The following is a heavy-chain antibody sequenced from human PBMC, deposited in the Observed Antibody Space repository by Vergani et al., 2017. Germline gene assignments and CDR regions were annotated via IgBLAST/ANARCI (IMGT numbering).Heavy chain of an antibody. CDR1: GGTFSSYA. Sequence: QVQLVQSGAEVKKPGSSVQVSCKASGGTFSSYAISWVRQAPGQGLEWMGWIIPIFGTANYAQKFEGRVTITADESTSTAYMELSSLRSEDTAVYYCARDGARWNELPKNWFDPWGQGTLVTVSS. J-gene: IGHJ5*02. D-gene: IGHD1-1*01. V-gene: IGHV1-69*12. CDR3: ARDGARWNELPKNWFDP. CDR2: IIPIFGTA.